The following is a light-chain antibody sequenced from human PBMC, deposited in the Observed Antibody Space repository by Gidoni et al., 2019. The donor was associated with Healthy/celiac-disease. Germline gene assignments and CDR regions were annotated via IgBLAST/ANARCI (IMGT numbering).Light chain of an antibody. V-gene: IGLV3-19*01. Sequence: SSELTQDPAVSVALGQTVRIKCQGDSLRSYYASLYPQKPGQAPVLVIYGKNNRPPGIPDRFSGSSSGNTASLTITGAQAEDEADYYCNSRDSSGNFVVFGGGTKLTVL. CDR2: GKN. J-gene: IGLJ2*01. CDR3: NSRDSSGNFVV. CDR1: SLRSYY.